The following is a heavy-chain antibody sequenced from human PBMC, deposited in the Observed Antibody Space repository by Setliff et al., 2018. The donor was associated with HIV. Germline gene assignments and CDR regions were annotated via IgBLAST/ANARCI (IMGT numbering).Heavy chain of an antibody. CDR2: MNPNTGVA. D-gene: IGHD3-10*01. CDR3: ASGKGVGGVIITGGLDV. Sequence: ASVKVSCKASGHTFSNSDIHWVRRATGQGLEWMGWMNPNTGVAGYALKFQGRVTMTRDTSISTAYMELSSLTSEETAVYWCASGKGVGGVIITGGLDVWGKGTTVTVSS. V-gene: IGHV1-8*01. CDR1: GHTFSNSD. J-gene: IGHJ6*04.